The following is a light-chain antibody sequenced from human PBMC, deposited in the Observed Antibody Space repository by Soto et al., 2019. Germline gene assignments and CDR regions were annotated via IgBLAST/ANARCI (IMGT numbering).Light chain of an antibody. CDR1: QGIGTA. J-gene: IGKJ1*01. CDR3: QKYDSVPT. CDR2: SAS. V-gene: IGKV1-27*01. Sequence: DIQMTQSPSSLSASVGDRVTITCRPSQGIGTALAWYQQKPGAVPKLLIHSASALQSGVPSRFGGSGSGTDFTLTISSLQPEDVASYYCQKYDSVPTFGPGTKVDIK.